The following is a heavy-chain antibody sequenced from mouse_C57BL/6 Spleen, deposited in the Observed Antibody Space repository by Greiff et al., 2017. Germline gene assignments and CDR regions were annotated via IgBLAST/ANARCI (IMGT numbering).Heavy chain of an antibody. CDR2: IWRGGST. CDR3: AKRGNYDYGMDY. D-gene: IGHD2-4*01. J-gene: IGHJ4*01. V-gene: IGHV2-5*01. CDR1: GFSLTSYG. Sequence: VQLQQSGPGLVQPSQRLSITCTVSGFSLTSYGVHWVRQSPGKGLEWLGVIWRGGSTDYNAAFMSRLSITKDNSKSQVFFKMNSLQADDTAIYYCAKRGNYDYGMDYWGQGTSVTVSS.